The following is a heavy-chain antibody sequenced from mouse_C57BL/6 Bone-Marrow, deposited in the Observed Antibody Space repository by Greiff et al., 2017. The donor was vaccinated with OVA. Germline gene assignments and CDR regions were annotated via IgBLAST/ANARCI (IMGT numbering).Heavy chain of an antibody. J-gene: IGHJ4*01. CDR2: IWGDGST. D-gene: IGHD2-4*01. CDR1: GFSLTSYG. CDR3: AVRSTMITTGGSYYYAMDY. Sequence: QVQLKESGPGLVAPSQSLSITCTVSGFSLTSYGVSWVRQPPGKGLEWLGVIWGDGSTNYHSALISRLSISKDNSKSQVFLKLNSLQTDDTATYYCAVRSTMITTGGSYYYAMDYWGQGTSVTVSS. V-gene: IGHV2-3*01.